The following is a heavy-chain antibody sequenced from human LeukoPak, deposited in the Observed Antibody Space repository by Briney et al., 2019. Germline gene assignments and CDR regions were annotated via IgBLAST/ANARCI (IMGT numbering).Heavy chain of an antibody. CDR1: GFIFSNYS. D-gene: IGHD2-8*02. Sequence: GGSLRLSCAASGFIFSNYSMNWVRQAPGKGLEWVSYISSSSSTIYYADSVKGRFTVSRDNAKNSLYLQMNSLRAEDTAVYYCARSTSGLDYWGQGTLVTVSS. J-gene: IGHJ4*02. CDR2: ISSSSSTI. CDR3: ARSTSGLDY. V-gene: IGHV3-48*04.